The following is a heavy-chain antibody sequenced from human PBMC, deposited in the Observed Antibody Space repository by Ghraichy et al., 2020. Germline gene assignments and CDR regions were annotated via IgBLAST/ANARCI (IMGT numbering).Heavy chain of an antibody. D-gene: IGHD6-13*01. CDR2: ISGSGGST. J-gene: IGHJ4*02. CDR1: GFTFSSYA. V-gene: IGHV3-23*01. Sequence: GGSLRLSCAASGFTFSSYAMSWVRQAPGKGLEWVSAISGSGGSTYYADSVKGRFTISRDNSKNKLYLQMNSLRAEDTAVYYCAKAMAGYSRAFDYWGQGTLVTVSS. CDR3: AKAMAGYSRAFDY.